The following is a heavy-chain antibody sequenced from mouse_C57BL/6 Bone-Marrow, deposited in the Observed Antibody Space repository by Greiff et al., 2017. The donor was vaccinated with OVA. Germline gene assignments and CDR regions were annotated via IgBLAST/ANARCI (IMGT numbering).Heavy chain of an antibody. Sequence: EVKVVESGGGLVKPGGSLKLSCAASGFTFSSYAMSWVRQTPEKRLEWVATISDGGSYTYYPDNVKGRFTLSRDNAKNNLYLQMSHLKSEDTAMYYCARYSSYYYAMDYWGQGTSVTVSS. CDR2: ISDGGSYT. V-gene: IGHV5-4*03. D-gene: IGHD1-1*01. CDR1: GFTFSSYA. J-gene: IGHJ4*01. CDR3: ARYSSYYYAMDY.